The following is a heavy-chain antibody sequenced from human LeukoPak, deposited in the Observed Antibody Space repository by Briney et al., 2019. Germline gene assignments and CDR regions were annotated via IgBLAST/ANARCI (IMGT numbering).Heavy chain of an antibody. CDR3: ARARMAVAGTTIFDY. Sequence: SVKVSCKASGGTFSSYAISWVRQAPGQGLEWMGRIIPILGIANYAQKFQGRVTITADKSTSTAYMELSSLRSEDTAVYYCARARMAVAGTTIFDYWGQGTLVTVSS. V-gene: IGHV1-69*04. CDR1: GGTFSSYA. J-gene: IGHJ4*02. CDR2: IIPILGIA. D-gene: IGHD6-19*01.